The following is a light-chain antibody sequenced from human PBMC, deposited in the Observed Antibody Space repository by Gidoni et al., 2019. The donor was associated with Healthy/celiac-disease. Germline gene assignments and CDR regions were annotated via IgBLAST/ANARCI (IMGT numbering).Light chain of an antibody. V-gene: IGKV1-39*01. CDR3: QQSYSTPYT. CDR1: KSISSY. J-gene: IGKJ2*01. CDR2: AAA. Sequence: DIQMTQSPSSLSASVGDRVTITCRASKSISSYLNWYQQKPGKAPKLLIYAAASLQSGVPSRFSGSGYGTDVTLTISSLQPEDFATYYCQQSYSTPYTFGQGTKLEIK.